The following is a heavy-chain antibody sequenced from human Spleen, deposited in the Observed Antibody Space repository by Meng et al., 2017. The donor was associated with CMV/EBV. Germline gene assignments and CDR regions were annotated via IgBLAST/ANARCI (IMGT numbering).Heavy chain of an antibody. CDR3: AGDQLLWFGELSF. V-gene: IGHV3-30*02. D-gene: IGHD3-10*01. Sequence: GESLKISCAASGFTFSSYAMSWVRQAPGKGLEWVAFIRYDGSNKYYADSVKGRFTISIDNAKNSVYLQMSSLRAEDSAVYYCAGDQLLWFGELSFWGQGTPVTVSS. CDR2: IRYDGSNK. J-gene: IGHJ4*02. CDR1: GFTFSSYA.